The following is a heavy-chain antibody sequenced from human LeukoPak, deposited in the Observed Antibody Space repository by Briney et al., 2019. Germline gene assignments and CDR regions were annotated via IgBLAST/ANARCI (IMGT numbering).Heavy chain of an antibody. V-gene: IGHV4-30-4*08. CDR2: IYYSGST. CDR3: ARGAKAAVRFHL. J-gene: IGHJ2*01. Sequence: TLSPSCTASGGSINSGDYYWSWIRQPPGKGLEWIGYIYYSGSTYYNPSLKSRITISVDTSNNQFSLKLSSVTAADTAVYYCARGAKAAVRFHLWGHGTLVTVSS. CDR1: GGSINSGDYY. D-gene: IGHD2-15*01.